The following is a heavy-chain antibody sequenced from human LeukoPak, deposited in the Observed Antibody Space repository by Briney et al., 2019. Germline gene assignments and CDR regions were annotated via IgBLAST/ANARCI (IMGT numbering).Heavy chain of an antibody. CDR1: GYTFTGYY. Sequence: ASVKVSCKASGYTFTGYYMHWVRQAPGQGLEWMGIINPSGGSTSYAQKFQGRVTMTRDTSTSTVYMELSSLRSEDTAVYYCAMRGSSSSGWRWSPYYFDYWGQGTLVTVSS. D-gene: IGHD6-19*01. V-gene: IGHV1-46*01. J-gene: IGHJ4*02. CDR3: AMRGSSSSGWRWSPYYFDY. CDR2: INPSGGST.